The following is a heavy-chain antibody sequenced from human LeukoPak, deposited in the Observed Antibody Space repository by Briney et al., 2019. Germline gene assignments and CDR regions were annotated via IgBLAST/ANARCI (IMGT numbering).Heavy chain of an antibody. V-gene: IGHV4-59*01. D-gene: IGHD7-27*01. CDR2: ISYTGST. CDR1: GGFISGYY. Sequence: SETLSLTCTVSGGFISGYYWSWIRQPPGKGLEWVGYISYTGSTNYNTSLKSRVIISVDTSKNQISLKVTSVTAADTAVYYCARASLGAFDIWGQGTMVTVSS. CDR3: ARASLGAFDI. J-gene: IGHJ3*02.